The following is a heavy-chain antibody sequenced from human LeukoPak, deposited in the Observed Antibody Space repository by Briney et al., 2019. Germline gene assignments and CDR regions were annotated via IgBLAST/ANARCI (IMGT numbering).Heavy chain of an antibody. V-gene: IGHV3-74*03. Sequence: PGGSLRLSCAASGFTFSRDWMHWVRQAPGKGLVWVSRISDDGSITTYADSVQGRFTISRDNAKSTVFLQMNSLRAEDTAVYYCARVDHAYNWFDPWGQGTLVTVSS. J-gene: IGHJ5*02. CDR3: ARVDHAYNWFDP. CDR1: GFTFSRDW. D-gene: IGHD2-2*01. CDR2: ISDDGSIT.